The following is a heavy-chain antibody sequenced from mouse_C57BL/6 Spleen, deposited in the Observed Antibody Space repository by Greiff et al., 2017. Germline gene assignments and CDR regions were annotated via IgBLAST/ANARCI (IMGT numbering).Heavy chain of an antibody. Sequence: EVQLQESGPGLVKPSQSLSLTCSVTGYSITSGYYWNWIRQFPGNKLEWMGYISYDGSNNYNPSLKNRISITRDTSKNQFFLKLNSVTTEDTATYYCARDRGLGLGQSWYVDGWGTGTTVTVSS. CDR1: GYSITSGYY. CDR3: ARDRGLGLGQSWYVDG. V-gene: IGHV3-6*01. J-gene: IGHJ1*03. D-gene: IGHD4-1*01. CDR2: ISYDGSN.